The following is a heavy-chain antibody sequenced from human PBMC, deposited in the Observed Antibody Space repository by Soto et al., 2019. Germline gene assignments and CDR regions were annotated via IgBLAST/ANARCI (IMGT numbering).Heavy chain of an antibody. J-gene: IGHJ3*02. CDR2: IYYSGST. CDR3: AVVTGAFDI. D-gene: IGHD2-21*02. Sequence: QVQLQESGPGLVKPSQTLSLTCSVSGASINHTDYYWSWIRQHPQRGLEWIAYIYYSGSTNYNPSLKSRITISLDSSKNQFSLQLSSMTAADAAVYYCAVVTGAFDIWGQGTMVAVSA. V-gene: IGHV4-31*03. CDR1: GASINHTDYY.